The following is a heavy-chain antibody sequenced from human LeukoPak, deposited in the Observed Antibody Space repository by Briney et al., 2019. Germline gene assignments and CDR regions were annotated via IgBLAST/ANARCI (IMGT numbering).Heavy chain of an antibody. CDR1: GGTFSSYA. J-gene: IGHJ4*02. CDR3: ARDLVVVSAASYFDY. D-gene: IGHD2-2*01. CDR2: IIPILGIA. V-gene: IGHV1-69*04. Sequence: SVKVSCKASGGTFSSYAISWVRQAPGQGLEWMGRIIPILGIANYAQKFQGRVTITADKSTSTAYMELSSLRSEDTAVYYCARDLVVVSAASYFDYWGQGTLVTVSS.